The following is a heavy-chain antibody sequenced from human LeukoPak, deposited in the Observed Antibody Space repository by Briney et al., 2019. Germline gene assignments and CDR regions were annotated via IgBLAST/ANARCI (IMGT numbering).Heavy chain of an antibody. CDR3: ATSGYSYGPDYYYMDV. CDR2: ISYDGSNK. Sequence: TGGSLRLSCAASGFTFSSYAMHWVRQAPGKGLEWVTLISYDGSNKFYADSVKGRFTISRDNSKNTLYLQMNSLRAEDSAVYYCATSGYSYGPDYYYMDVWGKETTVTVSS. D-gene: IGHD5-18*01. CDR1: GFTFSSYA. J-gene: IGHJ6*03. V-gene: IGHV3-30-3*01.